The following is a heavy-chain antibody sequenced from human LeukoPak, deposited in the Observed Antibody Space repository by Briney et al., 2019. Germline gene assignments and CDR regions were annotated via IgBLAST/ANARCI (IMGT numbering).Heavy chain of an antibody. D-gene: IGHD4-11*01. CDR3: AKDGHYSNFYFDY. J-gene: IGHJ4*02. CDR2: IKSDGSSP. Sequence: GGSLRLSCAASGFIFSSYWMHWVRQAPGTGPVRVSRIKSDGSSPSYADSVKGRFTISRDNAKNTVYLQMNSLRAEDTAVYYCAKDGHYSNFYFDYWGQGTLVTVSS. V-gene: IGHV3-74*01. CDR1: GFIFSSYW.